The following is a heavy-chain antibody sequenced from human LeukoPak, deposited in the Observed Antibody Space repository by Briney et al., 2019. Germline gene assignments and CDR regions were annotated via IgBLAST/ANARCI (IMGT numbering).Heavy chain of an antibody. CDR1: GYTFTDYY. Sequence: ASVTVSCKASGYTFTDYYMHWVRQAPGQGFEWMGWINPNDGDTNYAQKFQGRVTMTRDTSISTAHMEVSRLRSDDTVVYYCARANFLYCSSTTCLFDYWGQGTLVTVSS. D-gene: IGHD2-2*01. CDR2: INPNDGDT. J-gene: IGHJ4*02. V-gene: IGHV1-2*02. CDR3: ARANFLYCSSTTCLFDY.